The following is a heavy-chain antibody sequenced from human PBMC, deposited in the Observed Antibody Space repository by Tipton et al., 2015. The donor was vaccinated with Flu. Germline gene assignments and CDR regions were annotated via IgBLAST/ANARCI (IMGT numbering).Heavy chain of an antibody. CDR1: GGSISSYY. CDR3: ASGNFYDSSGYFAF. Sequence: TLSLTCTVSGGSISSYYWSWIRQPAGKGLEWIGRIYTSGSTNYNPSLKSRVTMSVDTSKSQFSMTLTSVTVADTAVYYCASGNFYDSSGYFAFWGQGILVTVSS. CDR2: IYTSGST. J-gene: IGHJ4*02. D-gene: IGHD3-22*01. V-gene: IGHV4-4*07.